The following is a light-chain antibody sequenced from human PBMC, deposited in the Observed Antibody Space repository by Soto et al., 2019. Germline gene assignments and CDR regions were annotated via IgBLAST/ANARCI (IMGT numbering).Light chain of an antibody. CDR2: SSS. V-gene: IGKV1-5*01. J-gene: IGKJ1*01. CDR3: LQYNDYSWT. Sequence: DTQMTQSPSTLSASVGDRVTITCRASETISTWLAWYQQKPGQAHKLMIYSSSLLESGVPSRFSGSGSGTEFTLTISSLQPDDFATYDCLQYNDYSWTFGQGTKVQIK. CDR1: ETISTW.